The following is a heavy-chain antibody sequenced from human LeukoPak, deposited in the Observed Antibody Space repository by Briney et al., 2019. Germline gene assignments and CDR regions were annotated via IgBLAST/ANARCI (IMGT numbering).Heavy chain of an antibody. CDR2: IKQDGSEK. CDR1: GFTVSSYW. V-gene: IGHV3-7*05. CDR3: ARDFSAFDI. D-gene: IGHD3-3*01. J-gene: IGHJ3*02. Sequence: PGGPLRRSCAASGFTVSSYWMNWVRQAPGKGLEWGANIKQDGSEKYYVDSVKGRFTISRDNAKNSLYLQMNSLRAEDTAVYYCARDFSAFDIWGQGTMVTVSS.